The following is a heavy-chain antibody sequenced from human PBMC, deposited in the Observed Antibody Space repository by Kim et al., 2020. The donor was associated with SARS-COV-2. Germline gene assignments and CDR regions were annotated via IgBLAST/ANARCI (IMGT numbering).Heavy chain of an antibody. CDR3: ARVGRFLEWVFANHYYYH. D-gene: IGHD3-3*01. CDR1: GGSFSGYY. Sequence: SETLSLTCAVYGGSFSGYYWSWIRQPPGKGLEWIGEINHSGSTNYNPSLKSRVTISVDTSKNQFSLKLSSVTAADTAVYYCARVGRFLEWVFANHYYYH. J-gene: IGHJ6*03. V-gene: IGHV4-34*01. CDR2: INHSGST.